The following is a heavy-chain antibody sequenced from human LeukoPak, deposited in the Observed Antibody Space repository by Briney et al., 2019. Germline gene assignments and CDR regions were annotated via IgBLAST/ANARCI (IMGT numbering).Heavy chain of an antibody. V-gene: IGHV3-23*01. Sequence: GGSLRLSRAASGFTFSTYAMSWVRQAPGKGLEWVSSISGSAGSTYYADSVKGRFTISRDNSKNTLYLQMNSLRAEDTAIYYCAKADSGSYSHFDYWGQGTLVSVST. J-gene: IGHJ4*02. CDR1: GFTFSTYA. D-gene: IGHD1-26*01. CDR3: AKADSGSYSHFDY. CDR2: ISGSAGST.